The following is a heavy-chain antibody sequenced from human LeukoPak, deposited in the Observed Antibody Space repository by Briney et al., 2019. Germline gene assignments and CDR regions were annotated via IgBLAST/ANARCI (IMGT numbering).Heavy chain of an antibody. Sequence: SETLSLTCTVSGGSISSYYWSWIRQPPGKGLEWIGYIYYSGSTNYNPSLKSRVTISVDTSKNQFSLKLSSVTAADTAVYYCARGSEYSSSWRDNWFDPWGQGTLVTVSS. D-gene: IGHD6-13*01. CDR3: ARGSEYSSSWRDNWFDP. V-gene: IGHV4-59*01. J-gene: IGHJ5*02. CDR2: IYYSGST. CDR1: GGSISSYY.